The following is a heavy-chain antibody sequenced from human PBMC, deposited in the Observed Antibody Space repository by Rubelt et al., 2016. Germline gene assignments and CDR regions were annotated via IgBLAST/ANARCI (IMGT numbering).Heavy chain of an antibody. CDR3: AREGAAAGTNPIPRFDP. V-gene: IGHV4-39*07. Sequence: QLQLQESGPGLVKPSETLSLTCTVSGGSISSSSYYWGWIRQPPGKGLGWIGRSHYSGRTYYNPSLKSRVTSAVDTSKNQCSLRLRFVTAADTAVYYCAREGAAAGTNPIPRFDPWGQGTLVTVSS. D-gene: IGHD6-13*01. CDR1: GGSISSSSYY. J-gene: IGHJ5*02. CDR2: SHYSGRT.